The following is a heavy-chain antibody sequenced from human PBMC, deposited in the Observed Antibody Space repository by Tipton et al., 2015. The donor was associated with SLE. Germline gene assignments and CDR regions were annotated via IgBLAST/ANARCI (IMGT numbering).Heavy chain of an antibody. V-gene: IGHV4-61*02. CDR2: IYTSGGT. Sequence: TLSLTCTVSGGSISSGSYYWSWIRQPAGKGLASIGRIYTSGGTNYNPSLKSRVTISVSTSKNQFSLKLSSVTAADTAVYYSARGLYGSGSYVDYWGQGALVTVSS. CDR3: ARGLYGSGSYVDY. J-gene: IGHJ4*02. CDR1: GGSISSGSYY. D-gene: IGHD3-10*01.